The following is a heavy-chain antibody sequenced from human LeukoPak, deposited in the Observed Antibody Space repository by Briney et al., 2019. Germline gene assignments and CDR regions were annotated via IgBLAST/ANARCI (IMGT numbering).Heavy chain of an antibody. CDR3: ARDRKAWDCGGDCYWRSAYYFDY. V-gene: IGHV3-48*03. CDR2: ISSSGSTI. CDR1: GFTFSSYE. D-gene: IGHD2-21*02. J-gene: IGHJ4*02. Sequence: GGSLRLSCAASGFTFSSYEMNWVRQAPGKGLGWVSYISSSGSTIYYADSVKGRFTISRDNAKNSLYLQMNSLRAEDTAVYYCARDRKAWDCGGDCYWRSAYYFDYWGQGTLVTVSS.